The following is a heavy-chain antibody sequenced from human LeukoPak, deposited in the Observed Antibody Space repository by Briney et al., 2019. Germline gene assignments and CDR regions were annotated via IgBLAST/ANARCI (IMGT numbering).Heavy chain of an antibody. J-gene: IGHJ4*02. CDR1: GFTFSSYS. CDR3: ARRMEQLAYDS. D-gene: IGHD1-26*01. CDR2: ISSSSSYI. V-gene: IGHV3-21*04. Sequence: GGSLRLSCAASGFTFSSYSMNWVRQAPGKGLEWVSSISSSSSYIYYADSVKGRFTISRDNAKNSLYLQMNSLRAEDTAVYYCARRMEQLAYDSWGQGTLVSVSS.